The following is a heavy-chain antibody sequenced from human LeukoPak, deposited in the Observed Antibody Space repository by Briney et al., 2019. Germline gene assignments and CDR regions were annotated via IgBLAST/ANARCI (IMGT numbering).Heavy chain of an antibody. CDR1: GFTFSSYG. CDR3: ARGTMFPYYFDY. CDR2: IHHDGSNK. V-gene: IGHV3-30*02. Sequence: GGSLRLSFAASGFTFSSYGMHWVRQAPGKGLDWVAFIHHDGSNKYYADSVRGRFTISRDNSKNTLYLQMNSLRAEDTAVYYCARGTMFPYYFDYWGQGTLVTVSS. J-gene: IGHJ4*02. D-gene: IGHD3-10*02.